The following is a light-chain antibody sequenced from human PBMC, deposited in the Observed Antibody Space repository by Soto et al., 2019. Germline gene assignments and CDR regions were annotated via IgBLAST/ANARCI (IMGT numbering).Light chain of an antibody. CDR3: QQYGSAPFT. Sequence: EIVLTQSPGTLSFSPGERATLTCRASQSVSSSYLAWFQQTPGQAPRLLIYGASSMATGIPARFSGSGSGTDFTLTISRLEPEDFAVYYCQQYGSAPFTFGPGTKVDIK. CDR2: GAS. CDR1: QSVSSSY. V-gene: IGKV3-20*01. J-gene: IGKJ3*01.